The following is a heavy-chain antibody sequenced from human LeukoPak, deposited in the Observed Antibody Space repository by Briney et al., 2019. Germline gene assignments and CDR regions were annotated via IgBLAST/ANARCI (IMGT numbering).Heavy chain of an antibody. CDR3: ARYYYGSGSYSPIGY. CDR2: ISVYNGNT. D-gene: IGHD3-10*01. V-gene: IGHV1-18*01. CDR1: GYTFTSYG. Sequence: GASVKVSCKASGYTFTSYGISWVRQAPGQGLEWMGWISVYNGNTNYAQKLQGRVTMTTDTSTSTAYMELRSLRSDDTAVYYCARYYYGSGSYSPIGYWGQGTLVTVSS. J-gene: IGHJ4*02.